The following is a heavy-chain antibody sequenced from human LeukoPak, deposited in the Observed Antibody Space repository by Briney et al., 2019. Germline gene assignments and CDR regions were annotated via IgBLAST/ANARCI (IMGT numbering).Heavy chain of an antibody. D-gene: IGHD1-26*01. CDR3: ARSLGGAYDY. Sequence: PGGSLRLSCAASGFTFSDYEMNWVRQAPGKGLVWVSRINIDGSNTNYADSVKGRFTISRDNAKNTLYLQMDSLRAEDTAVYYCARSLGGAYDYWGQGTLVTVSS. J-gene: IGHJ4*02. V-gene: IGHV3-74*01. CDR2: INIDGSNT. CDR1: GFTFSDYE.